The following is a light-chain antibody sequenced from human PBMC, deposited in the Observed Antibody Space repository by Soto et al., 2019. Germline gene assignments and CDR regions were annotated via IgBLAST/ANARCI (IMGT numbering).Light chain of an antibody. CDR2: KAS. Sequence: DIQMTQSPSTLSGSVGDRVTITCRASQTISSWLAWYQQKQGKAPKLLIYKASTLKSGFPSRFSGSGSATEFTNTIISLLPINFATYYCQHYKIYLEEFGQGT. CDR3: QHYKIYLEE. J-gene: IGKJ1*01. V-gene: IGKV1-5*03. CDR1: QTISSW.